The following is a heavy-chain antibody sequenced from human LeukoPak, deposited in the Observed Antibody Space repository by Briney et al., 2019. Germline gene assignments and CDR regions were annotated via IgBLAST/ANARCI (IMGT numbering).Heavy chain of an antibody. CDR2: ITSSSSYT. CDR3: ARDPYNGAYSEGYYYYYMDV. V-gene: IGHV3-21*01. CDR1: GLTFSNYA. J-gene: IGHJ6*03. D-gene: IGHD1-1*01. Sequence: PGGSLRLSCAASGLTFSNYAMNWVRQAPGKGLEWISSITSSSSYTFYADSVKGRFTISRDNAKNSLYLQMNSLRVEDTAIYYCARDPYNGAYSEGYYYYYMDVWGKGTTVTVSS.